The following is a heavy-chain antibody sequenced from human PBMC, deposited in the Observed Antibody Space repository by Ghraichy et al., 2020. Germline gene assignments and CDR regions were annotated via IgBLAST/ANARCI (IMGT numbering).Heavy chain of an antibody. D-gene: IGHD3-3*01. Sequence: SETLSLTCTVSGGSISSGSYYWSWIRQPAGKGLEWIGRIYTSGSTNYNPSLKSRVTISVDTSKNQFSLKLSSVTAADTAVYYCASLYYDFWSGYRYNGPLYYYGMDVWGQGTTVTVSS. V-gene: IGHV4-61*02. J-gene: IGHJ6*02. CDR2: IYTSGST. CDR1: GGSISSGSYY. CDR3: ASLYYDFWSGYRYNGPLYYYGMDV.